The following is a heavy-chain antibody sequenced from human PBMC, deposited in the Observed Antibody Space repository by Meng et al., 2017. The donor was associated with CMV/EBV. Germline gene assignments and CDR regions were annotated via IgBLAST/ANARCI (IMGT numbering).Heavy chain of an antibody. CDR2: IIPIFGTA. Sequence: FSSYAISWVRQAPGQGLEWMGGIIPIFGTANYAQKVQGRVTITADESTSTAYMELSSPRSEDTAVYYCARGRYSSGWYYYYYYGMDVWGQGTTVTVSS. J-gene: IGHJ6*02. V-gene: IGHV1-69*01. CDR1: FSSYA. D-gene: IGHD6-19*01. CDR3: ARGRYSSGWYYYYYYGMDV.